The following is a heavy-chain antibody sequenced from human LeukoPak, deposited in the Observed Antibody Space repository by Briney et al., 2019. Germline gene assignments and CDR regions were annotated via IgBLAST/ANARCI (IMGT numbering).Heavy chain of an antibody. D-gene: IGHD6-13*01. CDR3: AIAFGIAAAAPGAFDI. Sequence: ASVKVSCKASGYTFTSYGISWVRQAPGQGLEWMGWISAYNGNTNYAQKLQGRVTMTTDTSTSTAYMELRSLRSDDMAVYYCAIAFGIAAAAPGAFDIWGQGTMVTVSS. CDR1: GYTFTSYG. J-gene: IGHJ3*02. CDR2: ISAYNGNT. V-gene: IGHV1-18*03.